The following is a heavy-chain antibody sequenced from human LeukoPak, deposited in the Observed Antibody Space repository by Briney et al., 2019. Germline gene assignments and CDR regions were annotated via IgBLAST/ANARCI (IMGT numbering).Heavy chain of an antibody. CDR1: GYTFTGYY. J-gene: IGHJ5*02. D-gene: IGHD3-3*01. V-gene: IGHV5-51*01. CDR2: IYPGDSDT. Sequence: GASVKVSCKASGYTFTGYYMHWVRQAPGQGLEWMGIIYPGDSDTRYSPSFQGQVTISADKSISTAYLQWSSLKASDTAMYYCARLGDFWSGYYIPNWFDPWGQGTQVTVSS. CDR3: ARLGDFWSGYYIPNWFDP.